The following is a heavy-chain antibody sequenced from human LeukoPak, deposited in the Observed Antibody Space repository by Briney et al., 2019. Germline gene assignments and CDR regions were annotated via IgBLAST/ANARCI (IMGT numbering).Heavy chain of an antibody. CDR1: GFTFSDYY. CDR3: ARDPYSGSYSDYYYYYMDV. J-gene: IGHJ6*03. Sequence: GGSLRLSCAASGFTFSDYYMSWIRQAPGKGLEWISYISNSGSTIYYADSVKGRFTISRDNAKNSLYLQLNSLRAEDTAVYYCARDPYSGSYSDYYYYYMDVWGKGTTVTVSS. D-gene: IGHD1-26*01. V-gene: IGHV3-11*04. CDR2: ISNSGSTI.